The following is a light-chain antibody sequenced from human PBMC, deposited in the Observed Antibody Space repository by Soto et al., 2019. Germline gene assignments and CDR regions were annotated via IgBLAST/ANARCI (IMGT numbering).Light chain of an antibody. CDR3: QQYNNWPLT. CDR2: DAS. J-gene: IGKJ4*01. V-gene: IGKV3-15*01. CDR1: HRVNTY. Sequence: EILMTQSPATLSVSPGEGATLSCRASHRVNTYLAWYQQRPGQAPRLLIYDASTRATGIPARFSDSGSGTEFTLTISSLQSEDFAVYYCQQYNNWPLTFGGGTKVDIK.